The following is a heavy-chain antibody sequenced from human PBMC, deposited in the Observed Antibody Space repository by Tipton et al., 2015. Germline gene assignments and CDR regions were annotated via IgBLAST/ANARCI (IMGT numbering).Heavy chain of an antibody. V-gene: IGHV4-34*01. Sequence: LSLTCAVYSGSFSGYHWSWIRQPPGKGLEWIGEINDSGSTNYNPSLKSRVTMSRDTSKNQFSLKLTSVTAADTAVYYCACQDYDSLTRDYQTVDYWGQGTLVTVSS. CDR3: ACQDYDSLTRDYQTVDY. J-gene: IGHJ4*02. CDR2: INDSGST. CDR1: SGSFSGYH. D-gene: IGHD3-9*01.